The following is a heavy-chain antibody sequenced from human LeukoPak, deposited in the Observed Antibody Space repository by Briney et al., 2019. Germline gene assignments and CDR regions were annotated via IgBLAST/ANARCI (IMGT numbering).Heavy chain of an antibody. CDR2: ISRNSRYI. J-gene: IGHJ4*02. V-gene: IGHV3-21*06. CDR3: ARVAEAAAFDS. Sequence: TGGSLRLSCAASGFSFGTYSMNWVRQAPGKGLEWVSSISRNSRYIYYADSMRGRFTISRDNAKNSLYLQMNSLKPEDTAVYYCARVAEAAAFDSWGQGTLVTVSS. CDR1: GFSFGTYS. D-gene: IGHD6-13*01.